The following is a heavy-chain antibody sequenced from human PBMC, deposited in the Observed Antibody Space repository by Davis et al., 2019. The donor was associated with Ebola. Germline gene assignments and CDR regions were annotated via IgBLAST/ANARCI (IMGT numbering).Heavy chain of an antibody. Sequence: PGGSLRLSCAASGFTFSSYGMHWVRQAPGKGLEWVAVIWYDGSNKYYADSVKGRFTISRDNSKNTLYLQIDSLRPEDTATYYCARERYLQTFPTIDYWGQGTLVSVSS. V-gene: IGHV3-33*01. CDR3: ARERYLQTFPTIDY. D-gene: IGHD2-21*01. CDR2: IWYDGSNK. CDR1: GFTFSSYG. J-gene: IGHJ4*02.